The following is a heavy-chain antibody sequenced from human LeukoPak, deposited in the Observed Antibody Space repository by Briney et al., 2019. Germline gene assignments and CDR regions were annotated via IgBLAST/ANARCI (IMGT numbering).Heavy chain of an antibody. J-gene: IGHJ4*02. CDR3: ARGGRGESTIFGVAHFDY. V-gene: IGHV1-46*01. D-gene: IGHD3-3*01. Sequence: ASVKVSCKASGYTFISYYMHWVRQAPGQGLEWMGIINPSGGSTGYAQKFQGRVTMTRDTSTSTVYMELSSLRSEDTAVYYCARGGRGESTIFGVAHFDYWGQGTLVTVSS. CDR2: INPSGGST. CDR1: GYTFISYY.